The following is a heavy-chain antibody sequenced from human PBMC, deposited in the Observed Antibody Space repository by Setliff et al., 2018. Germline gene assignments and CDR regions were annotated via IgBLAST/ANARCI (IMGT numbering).Heavy chain of an antibody. CDR2: ISSSGSTI. Sequence: GGSLRLSCAASGFTFSDYYMSWIRQAPGKGLEWVSYISSSGSTIYYADSVKGRFTISRDNAKNSLYLQMNSLRAEDTAVYYCAGGGHYSSSRSPLTHWGQGTLVTVSS. J-gene: IGHJ4*02. D-gene: IGHD6-13*01. CDR3: AGGGHYSSSRSPLTH. CDR1: GFTFSDYY. V-gene: IGHV3-11*01.